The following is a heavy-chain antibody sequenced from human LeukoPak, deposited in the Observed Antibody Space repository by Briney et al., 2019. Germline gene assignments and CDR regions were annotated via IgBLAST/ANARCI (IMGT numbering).Heavy chain of an antibody. D-gene: IGHD3-16*01. CDR1: GASFRAYY. J-gene: IGHJ2*01. Sequence: SETLSLTCAVYGASFRAYYWSWIRQAPGKGLEWIGEINDSGHGRYNASLKSRVTMSVDTSKNQLSLKLKSVTAADTAVYYCASSRDLYLDAFASYWYFDVWGRGSLVTVSS. V-gene: IGHV4-34*01. CDR3: ASSRDLYLDAFASYWYFDV. CDR2: INDSGHG.